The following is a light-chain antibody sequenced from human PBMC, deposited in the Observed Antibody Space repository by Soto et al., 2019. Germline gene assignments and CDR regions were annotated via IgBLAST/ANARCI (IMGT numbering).Light chain of an antibody. J-gene: IGKJ3*01. CDR2: GAS. V-gene: IGKV3-20*01. Sequence: EIVLTQSPGTLSLSPGERATLSCRASQSVSSSYLAWYQQKPGQAPRLLIYGASSRATGIPDRFSGSGSGTDFTLTISRLEPEDFAVYYCQQYCSSSLVTFGPGTKVDIK. CDR1: QSVSSSY. CDR3: QQYCSSSLVT.